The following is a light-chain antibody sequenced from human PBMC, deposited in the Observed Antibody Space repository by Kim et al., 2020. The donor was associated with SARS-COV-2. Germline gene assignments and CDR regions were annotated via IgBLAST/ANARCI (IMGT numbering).Light chain of an antibody. V-gene: IGKV3-20*01. Sequence: SPGERTTPPCRASQSVSSCFLAWYQQKAGQAPRLLIYGASSRASGIPDRFSGSGSGTDFTLTISRLEPEDFAVYYCHQYGSSPWTFGQGTKVDIK. J-gene: IGKJ1*01. CDR1: QSVSSCF. CDR2: GAS. CDR3: HQYGSSPWT.